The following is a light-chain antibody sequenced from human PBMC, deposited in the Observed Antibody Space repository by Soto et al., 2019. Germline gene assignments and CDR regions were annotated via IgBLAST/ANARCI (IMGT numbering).Light chain of an antibody. J-gene: IGKJ4*01. CDR3: QQFGSSV. Sequence: EIVLTQSPGTLSLSPRERATLSCRASQSVSSSYLAWYQQKPGQAPRVLIYGSSNRATGIPDRFSGSGSGTDFTLAISRLEPENFAVYYCQQFGSSVFGGGTKVDIK. CDR1: QSVSSSY. CDR2: GSS. V-gene: IGKV3-20*01.